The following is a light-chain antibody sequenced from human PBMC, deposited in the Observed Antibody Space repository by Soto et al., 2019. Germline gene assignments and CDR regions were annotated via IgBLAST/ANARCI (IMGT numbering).Light chain of an antibody. CDR2: DAS. V-gene: IGKV1-5*01. Sequence: IQMTKSPSTLSASVLDIVTITFLASQSISSWLAWYQQKPGKAPKLLIYDASSLESGVPSRCSGGGSGTEFTLTISSLQADYFATYYRQQYNSYWTFGEGTKVDIK. CDR3: QQYNSYWT. CDR1: QSISSW. J-gene: IGKJ1*01.